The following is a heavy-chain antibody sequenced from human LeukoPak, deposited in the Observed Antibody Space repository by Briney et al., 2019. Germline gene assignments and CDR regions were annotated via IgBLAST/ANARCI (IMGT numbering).Heavy chain of an antibody. D-gene: IGHD3-10*01. CDR3: ARRSVTRWYYSD. J-gene: IGHJ4*02. CDR2: ISPTGGT. V-gene: IGHV4-4*09. CDR1: GGSISSYY. Sequence: SETLSLTCSVSGGSISSYYWSWIRQPPGKGLEWIGYISPTGGTNYNPSLTGRVTVSVDTSKNLFSLILDPVTAADMAVYFCARRSVTRWYYSDWGQGTLVTVSS.